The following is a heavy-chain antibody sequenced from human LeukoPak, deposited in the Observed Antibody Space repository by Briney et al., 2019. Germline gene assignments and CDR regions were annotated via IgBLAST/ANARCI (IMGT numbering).Heavy chain of an antibody. CDR2: IHSGGLT. CDR1: GFTVSNNY. D-gene: IGHD3-22*01. CDR3: TRGPPNYYDSSAYYPFDY. V-gene: IGHV3-66*01. J-gene: IGHJ4*02. Sequence: GGSLRLSCAASGFTVSNNYMNWLRQAPGKGLEWVSVIHSGGLTYYADSVKGRFTISRDNSKNSLYLQMNSLRGEDTAVYYCTRGPPNYYDSSAYYPFDYWGQGTLVTVSS.